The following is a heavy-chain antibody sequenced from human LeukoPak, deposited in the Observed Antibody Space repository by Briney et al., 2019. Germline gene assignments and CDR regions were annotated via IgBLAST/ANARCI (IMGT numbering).Heavy chain of an antibody. V-gene: IGHV3-23*01. Sequence: PGGSLRLSCAASGFTFSDYAMNWVRQAPGKGLEWVSAISTSGGTTYYADSVKGRFTISRDNSKNTLYLQMNSLRAEDTAVYYCARVSDPPGSFDYWGQGTLVTVSS. CDR1: GFTFSDYA. CDR2: ISTSGGTT. D-gene: IGHD2-15*01. J-gene: IGHJ4*02. CDR3: ARVSDPPGSFDY.